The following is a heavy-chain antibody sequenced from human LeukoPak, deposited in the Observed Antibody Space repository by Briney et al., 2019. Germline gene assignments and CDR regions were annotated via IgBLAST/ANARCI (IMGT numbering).Heavy chain of an antibody. CDR2: ISGSGDTT. Sequence: GGSLRLSCAASGFTFSSYAMTWVRQAPGKGLEWVAVISGSGDTTYYADSVKGRFTISRDNSKNSLSLQMNSLRAEDTAVYDCARDNRGYDYWGQGTLVTVSS. V-gene: IGHV3-23*01. CDR3: ARDNRGYDY. D-gene: IGHD5-12*01. J-gene: IGHJ4*02. CDR1: GFTFSSYA.